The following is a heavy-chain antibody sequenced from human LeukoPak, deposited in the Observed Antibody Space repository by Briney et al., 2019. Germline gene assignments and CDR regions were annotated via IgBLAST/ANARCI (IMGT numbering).Heavy chain of an antibody. Sequence: SETLSLTCTVSGASVTSASSYWSCTWPPPGKELGEMGYISCRGSNNYNLSLKSRVTISVDTSKNQFSLKLSSVTAADSAVYYCAREHGWGDFDYWGQGTLVTVSS. CDR3: AREHGWGDFDY. CDR2: ISCRGSN. CDR1: GASVTSASSY. V-gene: IGHV4-61*01. D-gene: IGHD6-19*01. J-gene: IGHJ4*01.